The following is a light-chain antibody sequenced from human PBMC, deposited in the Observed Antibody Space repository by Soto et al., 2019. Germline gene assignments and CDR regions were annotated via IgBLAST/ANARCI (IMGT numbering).Light chain of an antibody. V-gene: IGKV2-28*01. CDR2: LGS. CDR3: MQALQSPFT. Sequence: EIVMTQSPLSLPVTPGEPASISCKSSQSLLNSNGNSYLDWYLQKPGQSPQLLIYLGSNRASGVPGRFSGSGSGTDFTLKISRVEAEDVGFYYCMQALQSPFTFGPGTKVDFK. J-gene: IGKJ3*01. CDR1: QSLLNSNGNSY.